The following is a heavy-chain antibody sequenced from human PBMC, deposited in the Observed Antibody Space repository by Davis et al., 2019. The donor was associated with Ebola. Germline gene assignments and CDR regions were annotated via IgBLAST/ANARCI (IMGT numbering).Heavy chain of an antibody. CDR3: ASRRRYYDFWSGYSGFDP. Sequence: GSLRLSCAVYGGSFSGYYWSWIRQPPGKGLEWIGEINHSGSTNYNPSLKSRVTISVDTSKNQFSLKLSSVTAADTAVYYCASRRRYYDFWSGYSGFDPWGQGTLVTVSS. J-gene: IGHJ5*02. CDR1: GGSFSGYY. V-gene: IGHV4-34*01. D-gene: IGHD3-3*01. CDR2: INHSGST.